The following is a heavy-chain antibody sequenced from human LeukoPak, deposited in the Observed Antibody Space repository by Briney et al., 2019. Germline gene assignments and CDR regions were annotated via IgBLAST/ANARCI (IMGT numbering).Heavy chain of an antibody. V-gene: IGHV4-30-2*01. Sequence: SETLSLTCAVSGGSISSGGYSWSWIRQPPGKGLEWIGYIYHSGSTYYNPSLKSRVTISVDTSKNQFSLDVNSVTGADSAVYYCARWALKSAFDLWGQGTTVTVAS. CDR2: IYHSGST. J-gene: IGHJ3*01. CDR1: GGSISSGGYS. CDR3: ARWALKSAFDL.